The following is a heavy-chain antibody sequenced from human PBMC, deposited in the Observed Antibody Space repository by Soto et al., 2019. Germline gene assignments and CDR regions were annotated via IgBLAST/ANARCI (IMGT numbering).Heavy chain of an antibody. CDR1: GGSFSGHY. V-gene: IGHV4-34*01. D-gene: IGHD3-3*01. CDR2: INRSRDT. CDR3: ARGSVDTVDSCDFYEY. J-gene: IGHJ4*02. Sequence: SETLSLTCAVYGGSFSGHYAGWIRQPPGQGLEWSVEINRSRDTSDKQSLKSRVTISVDTSKSQFSLKLSPVTAAERAEYCGARGSVDTVDSCDFYEYWGQGTPVTVSS.